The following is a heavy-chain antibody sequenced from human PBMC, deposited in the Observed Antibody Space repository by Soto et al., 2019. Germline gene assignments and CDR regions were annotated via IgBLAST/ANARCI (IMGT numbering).Heavy chain of an antibody. V-gene: IGHV5-51*01. CDR1: GYSFTSYW. J-gene: IGHJ5*02. Sequence: PGESLKISCKGSGYSFTSYWIGWVRQMPRKGLEWMGIIYPGDSDTRYSPSFQGQVTISAAKSISTAYLQWSSLKASDTAMYYCARLFGDGYNYGCFDPWGQGPLVTVPS. D-gene: IGHD5-12*01. CDR3: ARLFGDGYNYGCFDP. CDR2: IYPGDSDT.